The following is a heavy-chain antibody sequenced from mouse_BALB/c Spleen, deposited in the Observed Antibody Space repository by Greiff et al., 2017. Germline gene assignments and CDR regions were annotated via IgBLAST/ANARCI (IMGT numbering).Heavy chain of an antibody. D-gene: IGHD2-3*01. CDR1: GITFSDYY. J-gene: IGHJ4*01. V-gene: IGHV5-4*02. CDR2: ISDGGSYT. Sequence: DVKLVESGGGLVKPGGSLKLSCAASGITFSDYYMYWVRQTPEKRLEWVATISDGGSYTYYPDSVKGRFTISRDNAKNNLYLQMSSLKSEDTAMYYCARAVYDYYAMDYWGQGTSVTVSS. CDR3: ARAVYDYYAMDY.